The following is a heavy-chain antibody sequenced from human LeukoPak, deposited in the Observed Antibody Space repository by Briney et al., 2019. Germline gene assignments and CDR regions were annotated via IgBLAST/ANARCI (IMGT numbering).Heavy chain of an antibody. J-gene: IGHJ3*01. CDR1: GFTFSDYG. V-gene: IGHV3-33*01. Sequence: GGSLRLSCAASGFTFSDYGMHWVRQAPGKRLEWVAVIWYDGSNKYYGDSVKGRFTVSRDNSKNTLYLQMNSLRAEDTAVYYCARESQDSDAFDVWGQGTMVTVCS. D-gene: IGHD5-18*01. CDR3: ARESQDSDAFDV. CDR2: IWYDGSNK.